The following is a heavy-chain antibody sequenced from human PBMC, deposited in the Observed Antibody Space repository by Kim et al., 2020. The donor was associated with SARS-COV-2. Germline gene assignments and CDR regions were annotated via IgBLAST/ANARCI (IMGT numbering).Heavy chain of an antibody. Sequence: SETLSLTCTVSGGSISSGGYYWSWIRQHPGKGLEWIGDIYYSGSTYYNSSLKRRVTISVDTSKNQFSLKLSSVTAADTAVYYCARERRQLLWFGKELVRGENGFDPWGQGTLVTVSS. CDR3: ARERRQLLWFGKELVRGENGFDP. J-gene: IGHJ5*02. V-gene: IGHV4-31*03. D-gene: IGHD3-10*01. CDR2: IYYSGST. CDR1: GGSISSGGYY.